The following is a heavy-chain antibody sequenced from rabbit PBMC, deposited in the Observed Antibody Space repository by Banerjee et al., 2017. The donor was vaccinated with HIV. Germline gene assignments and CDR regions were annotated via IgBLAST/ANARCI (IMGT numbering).Heavy chain of an antibody. Sequence: QQQLEESGGGLVKAGGTLTLTCKASGIDFSGLYIMCWGRQAPGRGLELIACIYTGSGSTYYASWAKGRFTISKTSSTTVTLQMTSLTAADTATYFCARADLNYDSFNLWGPGPLVTVS. CDR3: ARADLNYDSFNL. J-gene: IGHJ4*01. D-gene: IGHD1-1*01. CDR1: GIDFSGLYI. CDR2: IYTGSGST. V-gene: IGHV1S45*01.